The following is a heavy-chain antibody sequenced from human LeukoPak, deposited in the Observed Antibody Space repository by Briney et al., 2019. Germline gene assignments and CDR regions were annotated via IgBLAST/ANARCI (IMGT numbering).Heavy chain of an antibody. V-gene: IGHV1-69-2*01. J-gene: IGHJ6*03. CDR1: GYTFTDYY. CDR2: VDPEDGET. D-gene: IGHD1-26*01. CDR3: ATDRWAGSERLLGYYYYYMDV. Sequence: GASVKVSCKASGYTFTDYYMHWVQQAPGKGLEWMGLVDPEDGETIYAEKFQGRVTITADTSTDTAYMELSSLRSEDTAVYYCATDRWAGSERLLGYYYYYMDVWGKGTTVTVSS.